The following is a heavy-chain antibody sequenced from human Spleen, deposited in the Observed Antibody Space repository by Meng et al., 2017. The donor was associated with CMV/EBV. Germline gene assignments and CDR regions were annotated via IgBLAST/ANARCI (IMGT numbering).Heavy chain of an antibody. CDR3: ARVLPLNRRFDY. J-gene: IGHJ4*02. CDR1: GGSISSSSYY. Sequence: PQLEEPGPGLVKPSETLSLTCTVSGGSISSSSYYWGWIRQPPGKGLEWIGSIYYSGSTYYNPSLKSRVTISVDTSKNQFSLKLSSVTAADTAVYYCARVLPLNRRFDYWGQGTLVTVSS. CDR2: IYYSGST. V-gene: IGHV4-39*07.